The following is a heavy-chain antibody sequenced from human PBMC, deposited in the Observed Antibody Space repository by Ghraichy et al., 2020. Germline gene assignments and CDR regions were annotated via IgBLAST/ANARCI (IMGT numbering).Heavy chain of an antibody. CDR3: TTGRDGYIDYFDY. J-gene: IGHJ4*02. Sequence: GSLRLSCAASGFTFSNAWMSWVRQAPGKGLEWVCRIKSKTDGGTTDYAAPVRGRFTSSRDDSKNTLYLQMNSMKTEDTAVYYCTTGRDGYIDYFDYWGQGTLVTVTS. CDR1: GFTFSNAW. V-gene: IGHV3-15*01. CDR2: IKSKTDGGTT. D-gene: IGHD5-24*01.